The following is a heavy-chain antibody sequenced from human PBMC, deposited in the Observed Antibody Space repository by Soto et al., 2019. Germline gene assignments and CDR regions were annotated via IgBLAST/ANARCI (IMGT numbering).Heavy chain of an antibody. D-gene: IGHD3-22*01. Sequence: QVQLVKSGSEVKKPGASVKVSCKVSGYTLTELSMHWVRQAPGKGLEWMGGFDPEDGETIYAQKVQGSVTMTEDTSTDTAYMELSSLRSEDTAVYYCATTYYDSGDAFDIWGQGTMVTVSS. CDR1: GYTLTELS. J-gene: IGHJ3*02. CDR2: FDPEDGET. V-gene: IGHV1-24*01. CDR3: ATTYYDSGDAFDI.